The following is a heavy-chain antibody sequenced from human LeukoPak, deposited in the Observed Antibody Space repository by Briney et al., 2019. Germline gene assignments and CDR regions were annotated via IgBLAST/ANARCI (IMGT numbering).Heavy chain of an antibody. Sequence: ASVKVSCKASGYTFTGYYMRWVRQAPGQGLEWMGWINPNSGGTNYAQKFQGRVTMTRDTSISTAYMELSRLRSDDTAVYYCARGAKTIAAAPGFYWGQGTLVTVSS. D-gene: IGHD6-13*01. CDR2: INPNSGGT. CDR3: ARGAKTIAAAPGFY. J-gene: IGHJ4*02. CDR1: GYTFTGYY. V-gene: IGHV1-2*02.